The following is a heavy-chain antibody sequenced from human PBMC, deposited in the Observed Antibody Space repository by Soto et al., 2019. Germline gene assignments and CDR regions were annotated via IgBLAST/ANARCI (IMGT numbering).Heavy chain of an antibody. D-gene: IGHD6-13*01. CDR2: ISGSGGST. CDR1: GFTFRNYA. V-gene: IGHV3-23*01. CDR3: AKDQGSSWYEIDY. J-gene: IGHJ4*02. Sequence: GGSLRLSCAASGFTFRNYAVTWFRQAPGKGLEWVSTISGSGGSTYYADSVKGRFTISRDNSKNALYLQMNSLRAEDTAVYYCAKDQGSSWYEIDYWGQGTLVTVSS.